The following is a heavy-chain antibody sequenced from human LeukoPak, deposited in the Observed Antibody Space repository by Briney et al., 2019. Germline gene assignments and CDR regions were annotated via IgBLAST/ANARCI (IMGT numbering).Heavy chain of an antibody. CDR1: GGSFSGYY. CDR3: ARHNGRSRWKPFDP. J-gene: IGHJ5*02. D-gene: IGHD4-23*01. CDR2: INHSGST. Sequence: PSETLSLTCAVYGGSFSGYYWSWIRQPPGKGLEWIGEINHSGSTNYNPSLKSRVTISVDTSKNQFSLKLSSVTAADTAVYYCARHNGRSRWKPFDPWGQGTLVTVSS. V-gene: IGHV4-34*01.